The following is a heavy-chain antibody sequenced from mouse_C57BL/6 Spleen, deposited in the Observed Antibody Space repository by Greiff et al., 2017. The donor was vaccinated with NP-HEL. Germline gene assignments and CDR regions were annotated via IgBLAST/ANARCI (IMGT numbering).Heavy chain of an antibody. CDR2: INYDGSST. V-gene: IGHV5-16*01. Sequence: EVKLVESEGGLVQPGSSMKLSCTASGFTFSDYYMAWVRQVPEKGLEWVANINYDGSSTYYLDSLKSRFIISRDNAKNILYLQMSSLKSEDTATYYCARGLGRGYFDYWGQGTTLTVSS. J-gene: IGHJ2*01. CDR3: ARGLGRGYFDY. CDR1: GFTFSDYY. D-gene: IGHD4-1*01.